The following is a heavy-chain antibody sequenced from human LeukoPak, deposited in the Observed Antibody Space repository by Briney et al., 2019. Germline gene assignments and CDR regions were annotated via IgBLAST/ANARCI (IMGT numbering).Heavy chain of an antibody. CDR3: AKARIAAAGTGAFDV. V-gene: IGHV3-23*01. Sequence: GGSLRLSCAASGFTFSSYAMTWVRQAPGKGLEWVSAFSATDGSAQYAESMKGRFTISRDNSKNRLYLQMNSLRAEDTAVYYCAKARIAAAGTGAFDVWGQGTMVTVSS. D-gene: IGHD6-13*01. CDR2: FSATDGSA. J-gene: IGHJ3*01. CDR1: GFTFSSYA.